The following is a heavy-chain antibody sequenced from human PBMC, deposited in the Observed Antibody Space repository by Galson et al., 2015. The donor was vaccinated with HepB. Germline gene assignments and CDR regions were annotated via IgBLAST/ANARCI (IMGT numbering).Heavy chain of an antibody. D-gene: IGHD3-3*01. CDR2: ITQSGST. Sequence: LSLTCAVFGGSFSTYHWTWIRQPPGKGLEWIGEITQSGSTHSNPSLKSRVTISVDTSKNQFSLKVRSVTASDTAVYYCARGKGRQLLLDYHYYGMDVWGQGTTVTVSS. CDR1: GGSFSTYH. CDR3: ARGKGRQLLLDYHYYGMDV. J-gene: IGHJ6*01. V-gene: IGHV4-34*01.